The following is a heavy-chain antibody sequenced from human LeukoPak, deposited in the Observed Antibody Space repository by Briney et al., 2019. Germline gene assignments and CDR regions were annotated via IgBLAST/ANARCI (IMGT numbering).Heavy chain of an antibody. CDR1: GYSFTNYN. D-gene: IGHD1-26*01. J-gene: IGHJ5*02. Sequence: ASVKVSCKTSGYSFTNYNLHWVRQAPGQGLEWMGWINPNSGGTNYAQKFQGRVTMTRNTSISTAYMELSSLRSEDTAVYYCARAVGAMGNWFDPWGQGTLVTVSS. CDR2: INPNSGGT. CDR3: ARAVGAMGNWFDP. V-gene: IGHV1-2*02.